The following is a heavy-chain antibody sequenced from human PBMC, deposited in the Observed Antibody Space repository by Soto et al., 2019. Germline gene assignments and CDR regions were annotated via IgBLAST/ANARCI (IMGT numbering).Heavy chain of an antibody. CDR2: IYWDDDK. D-gene: IGHD6-19*01. V-gene: IGHV2-5*02. Sequence: QITLKESGPTLVKPTQTLTLTCTFSGFSLSTSGVGVGWIRQPPGKALEWLALIYWDDDKRYSPSLKSRLTNTKDTSKNPVVLTMTNMDPVDTATYYCAHRLKVAGYFDYWGQGTLVTVSS. CDR3: AHRLKVAGYFDY. CDR1: GFSLSTSGVG. J-gene: IGHJ4*02.